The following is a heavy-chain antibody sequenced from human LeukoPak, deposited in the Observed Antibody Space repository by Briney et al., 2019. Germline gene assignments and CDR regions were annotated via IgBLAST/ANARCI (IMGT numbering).Heavy chain of an antibody. J-gene: IGHJ6*03. Sequence: PSETLSLTCTVSGVSISSSNYYWVWMRQPPGKGLEWIGSVYYSGSSQYNPSLKSRVTISVDTFNNQFSLKLSSVAAADTAVYFCARRTRGDGEPYYYYYMDVWGKGTTVTVSS. D-gene: IGHD3-10*01. CDR1: GVSISSSNYY. CDR2: VYYSGSS. CDR3: ARRTRGDGEPYYYYYMDV. V-gene: IGHV4-39*01.